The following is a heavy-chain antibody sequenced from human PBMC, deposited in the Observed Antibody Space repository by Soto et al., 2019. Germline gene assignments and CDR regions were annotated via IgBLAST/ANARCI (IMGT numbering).Heavy chain of an antibody. CDR1: GFTFSSYG. Sequence: GGSLRLSCAASGFTFSSYGMHWVRQAPGKGLEWVAVIWYDGSNKYYADSVKGRFTISRDNSKNTLYLQMNSLRAEDTAVYYCARDLFWSGYRSFDYWGQGTLVTVSS. CDR2: IWYDGSNK. D-gene: IGHD3-3*01. CDR3: ARDLFWSGYRSFDY. V-gene: IGHV3-33*01. J-gene: IGHJ4*02.